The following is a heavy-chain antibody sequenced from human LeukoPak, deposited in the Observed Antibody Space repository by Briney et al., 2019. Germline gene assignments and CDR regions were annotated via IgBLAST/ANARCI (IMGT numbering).Heavy chain of an antibody. CDR1: GFTFSSYA. J-gene: IGHJ4*02. Sequence: PGGSLRLSCAAHGFTFSSYAMHWVRQAPGKGLEFVSAISSNGGSTYYAKSVKGRFTISRDNSKNTLYLQMGSLRAEDMAVYYCARAKGNYYGSGSYFNYWGQGTLVTVSS. V-gene: IGHV3-64*01. CDR2: ISSNGGST. D-gene: IGHD3-10*01. CDR3: ARAKGNYYGSGSYFNY.